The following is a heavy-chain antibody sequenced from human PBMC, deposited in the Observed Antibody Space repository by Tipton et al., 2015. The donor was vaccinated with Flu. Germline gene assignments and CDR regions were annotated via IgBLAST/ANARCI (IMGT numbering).Heavy chain of an antibody. CDR2: IYSSGIT. J-gene: IGHJ4*02. V-gene: IGHV4-61*02. Sequence: TLSLTCTVSGDSISSGGFYWSWIRQPAGKGLEWIGRIYSSGITKYNASLKSRVTISIDTSKHQFSLKVTSVTAAVTAVYYCARAGYHFWDDSENRTFDYWGPGALVTVSS. CDR1: GDSISSGGFY. D-gene: IGHD3/OR15-3a*01. CDR3: ARAGYHFWDDSENRTFDY.